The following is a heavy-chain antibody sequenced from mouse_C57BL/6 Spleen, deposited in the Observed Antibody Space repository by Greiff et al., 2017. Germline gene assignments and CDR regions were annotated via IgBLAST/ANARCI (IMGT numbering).Heavy chain of an antibody. J-gene: IGHJ2*01. CDR2: IDPETGGT. V-gene: IGHV1-15*01. CDR1: GYTFTDYE. CDR3: TRGGATMVTTGYFDY. D-gene: IGHD2-2*01. Sequence: QVQLQQSGAELVRPGASVTLSCKASGYTFTDYEMHWVKQTPVHGLEWIGAIDPETGGTAYNQKFKGKAILTADKSSSTAYMELRSLTSEDSAVYYCTRGGATMVTTGYFDYWGQGTTLTVSS.